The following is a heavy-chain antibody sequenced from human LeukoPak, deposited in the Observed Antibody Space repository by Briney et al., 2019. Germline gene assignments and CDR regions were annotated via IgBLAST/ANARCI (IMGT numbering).Heavy chain of an antibody. Sequence: ASVKVSCKVSGYTLTELSMHWVRQAPGKGLEWMGGFDPEDGETIYAQKFQGRVTMTEDTSTDTAYMELSSLRSEDTAVYYCARGLHRRCSGGICYQPFDYWGQGTLVTVSS. CDR2: FDPEDGET. D-gene: IGHD2-15*01. V-gene: IGHV1-24*01. CDR1: GYTLTELS. CDR3: ARGLHRRCSGGICYQPFDY. J-gene: IGHJ4*02.